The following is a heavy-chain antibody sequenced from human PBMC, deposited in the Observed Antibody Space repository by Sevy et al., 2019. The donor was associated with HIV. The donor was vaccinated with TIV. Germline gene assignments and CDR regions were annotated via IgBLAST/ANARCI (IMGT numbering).Heavy chain of an antibody. CDR3: TTERYDYVWGSYRYYYFDY. J-gene: IGHJ4*02. CDR2: IKSKTDGGTT. V-gene: IGHV3-15*01. CDR1: GFNFRSYW. Sequence: GGSLRLSCAASGFNFRSYWMTWVRQAPGKGLEWVGRIKSKTDGGTTDYAAPVKGRFTISRDDSKNTLYLQMNSLKTEDTAVYYCTTERYDYVWGSYRYYYFDYWGQGTLVTVSS. D-gene: IGHD3-16*02.